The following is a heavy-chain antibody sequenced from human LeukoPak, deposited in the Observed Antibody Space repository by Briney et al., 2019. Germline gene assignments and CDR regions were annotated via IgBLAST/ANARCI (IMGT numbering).Heavy chain of an antibody. J-gene: IGHJ3*02. V-gene: IGHV4-59*08. CDR1: GGSISSYY. CDR2: IYYSGST. CDR3: ASAIFGVVNSRGAFDI. Sequence: SETLSLTCTVSGGSISSYYWSWIRQPPGKGLEWIGYIYYSGSTNYNPSLKSRVTISVDTSKNQFSLKLSSVTAADTAVYYCASAIFGVVNSRGAFDIWGQGTMVTVSS. D-gene: IGHD3-3*01.